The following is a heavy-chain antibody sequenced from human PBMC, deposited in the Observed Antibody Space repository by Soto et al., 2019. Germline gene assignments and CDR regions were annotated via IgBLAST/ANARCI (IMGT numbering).Heavy chain of an antibody. J-gene: IGHJ5*02. Sequence: SETLSLTCTVSGGSISRSTYYWGWIRQPPGKGLEWIGSIYYSGSTYYRPSLKSRVTISVDTSKNQFSLKLSSVTAADTAVYYCARQVPTAIRLGWFDPWGQGTLVTVSS. CDR3: ARQVPTAIRLGWFDP. CDR2: IYYSGST. V-gene: IGHV4-39*01. D-gene: IGHD2-2*02. CDR1: GGSISRSTYY.